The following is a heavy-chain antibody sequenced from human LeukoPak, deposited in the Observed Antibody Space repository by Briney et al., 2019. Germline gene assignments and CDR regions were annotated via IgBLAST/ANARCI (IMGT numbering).Heavy chain of an antibody. CDR1: GYTFTGYY. J-gene: IGHJ4*02. Sequence: ASVKVSCKASGYTFTGYYMHWVRQAPGQGLEWMGWINPNSGGTNYAQKLQGRVTMTTDTSTSTAYMELRSLRSDDTAVYYCARDSRSLKQQLVPFDYWGQGTLVTVSS. D-gene: IGHD6-13*01. V-gene: IGHV1-2*02. CDR3: ARDSRSLKQQLVPFDY. CDR2: INPNSGGT.